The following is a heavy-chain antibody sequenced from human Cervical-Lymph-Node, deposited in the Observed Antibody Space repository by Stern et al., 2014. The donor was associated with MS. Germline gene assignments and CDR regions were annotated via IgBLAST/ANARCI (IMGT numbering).Heavy chain of an antibody. Sequence: VQLVQSGGGLVQPGGSLRLSCAASGFTFSAHYMDWVRQAPGKGLEWVGRTRNKANSYTTEYAASVKGRFTISRDDSKNSLYLQMNSLKTEDTAVYYCARESIVGATYYYYYGMDVWGQGTTVTVSS. CDR1: GFTFSAHY. D-gene: IGHD1-26*01. CDR2: TRNKANSYTT. J-gene: IGHJ6*02. CDR3: ARESIVGATYYYYYGMDV. V-gene: IGHV3-72*01.